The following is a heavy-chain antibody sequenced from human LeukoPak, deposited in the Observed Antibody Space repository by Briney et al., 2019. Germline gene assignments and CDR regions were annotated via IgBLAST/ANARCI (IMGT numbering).Heavy chain of an antibody. J-gene: IGHJ5*02. CDR1: GFIFSNYG. V-gene: IGHV3-30*03. CDR2: IARDLTFE. CDR3: ATDVSNCFET. Sequence: PGGSLRLSCAASGFIFSNYGMHWVRQAPGKGLEWVAVIARDLTFEGYADSVKGRFTISRDDSKNTLYLQMSSLRTEDTAVYYCATDVSNCFETWGLGTLVTVSS.